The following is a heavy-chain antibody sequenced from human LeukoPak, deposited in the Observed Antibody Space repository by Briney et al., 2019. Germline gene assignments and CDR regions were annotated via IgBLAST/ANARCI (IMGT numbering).Heavy chain of an antibody. Sequence: GGSLRLSCAASGFTFSTYGLHWIRQAPGKGLEWVAVISYDGGNKYYADSVQGRFTISRDNSKNRLYLQMHSPRAEDTALYYCAKDMDYYDSSGYSDYWGQGTLVTVSS. J-gene: IGHJ4*02. CDR1: GFTFSTYG. CDR2: ISYDGGNK. V-gene: IGHV3-30*18. CDR3: AKDMDYYDSSGYSDY. D-gene: IGHD3-22*01.